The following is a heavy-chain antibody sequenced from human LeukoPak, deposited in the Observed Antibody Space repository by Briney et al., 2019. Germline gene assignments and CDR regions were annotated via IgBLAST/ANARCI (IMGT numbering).Heavy chain of an antibody. D-gene: IGHD4-11*01. V-gene: IGHV3-23*01. J-gene: IGHJ4*02. CDR2: INGRGGST. CDR3: ANPPTVTSFPY. CDR1: GFTFSNYA. Sequence: GGSLRLSCAASGFTFSNYAMSWVRQAPGKGLEWVSSINGRGGSTYYADSVKGRFTISRDNSKNTLYLQMNSLRAEDTAMYYCANPPTVTSFPYWGQGTLVTVSS.